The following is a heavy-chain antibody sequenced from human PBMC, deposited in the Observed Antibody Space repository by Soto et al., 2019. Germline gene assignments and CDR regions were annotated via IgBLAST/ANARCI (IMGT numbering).Heavy chain of an antibody. V-gene: IGHV4-31*03. CDR1: GGSISSGGYY. CDR3: ARGFSAARRSPELDY. Sequence: QVQLQESGPRLVKPSQTLSLTCTVSGGSISSGGYYWSWIRQHPGKGLEWIGYIYYSGSTYYNPSLKSRVTISVDTSKNQFSLKLSSVTAADTAVYYCARGFSAARRSPELDYWGQGTLVTVSS. CDR2: IYYSGST. J-gene: IGHJ4*02. D-gene: IGHD6-6*01.